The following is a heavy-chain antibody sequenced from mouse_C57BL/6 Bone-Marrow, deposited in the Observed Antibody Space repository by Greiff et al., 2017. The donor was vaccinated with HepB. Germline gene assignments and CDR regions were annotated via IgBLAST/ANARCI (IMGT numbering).Heavy chain of an antibody. CDR3: ARHRWTY. V-gene: IGHV5-6*01. CDR1: GFTFSSYG. CDR2: ISSGGSYT. Sequence: EVQLVESGGDLVKPGGSLKLSCAASGFTFSSYGMSWVRQTPDKRLEWVATISSGGSYTYYPDSVKGRFTISRDNAKSTLYLQMSSLKSEDTAMYYCARHRWTYWGQGTLVTVSA. D-gene: IGHD1-1*02. J-gene: IGHJ3*01.